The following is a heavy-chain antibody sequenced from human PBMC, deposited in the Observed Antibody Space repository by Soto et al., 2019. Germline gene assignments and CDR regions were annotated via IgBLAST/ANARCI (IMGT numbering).Heavy chain of an antibody. CDR1: GGSISSGGYS. Sequence: SETLSLTCAVSGGSISSGGYSWSWIRQPPGKGLEWIGYMYHSGSTYYNPSLKSRVTISIDRSKNQFSLKLSSVTAADTAVYYCARGYYDTTGYSLDPWGQGTLVTVS. CDR2: MYHSGST. CDR3: ARGYYDTTGYSLDP. D-gene: IGHD3-22*01. V-gene: IGHV4-30-2*01. J-gene: IGHJ5*02.